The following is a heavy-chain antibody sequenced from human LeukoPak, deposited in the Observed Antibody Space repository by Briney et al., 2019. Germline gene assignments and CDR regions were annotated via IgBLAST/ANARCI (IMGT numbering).Heavy chain of an antibody. CDR2: ISWNSGSI. Sequence: GGSLRLSCAASGFTFDDYAMHWVRQAPGKGLEWVSGISWNSGSIGYADSVKGRFTISRDNAKNSLYLQMNSLRAEDMALYCCAKASIPYGDYPPDYWGQGTLVTVSS. J-gene: IGHJ4*02. CDR1: GFTFDDYA. CDR3: AKASIPYGDYPPDY. D-gene: IGHD4-17*01. V-gene: IGHV3-9*03.